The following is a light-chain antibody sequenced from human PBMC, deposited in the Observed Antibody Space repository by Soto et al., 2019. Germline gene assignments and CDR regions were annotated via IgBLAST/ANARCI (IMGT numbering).Light chain of an antibody. CDR1: SNDVGGYNY. CDR3: SSFTGSTTWV. J-gene: IGLJ3*02. V-gene: IGLV2-14*01. CDR2: EVS. Sequence: QSALTQPASLSGSPGQSITMFCTGTSNDVGGYNYVSWYQQHPGKAPKLIIYEVSNRPSGISSRFSGSKSANTASLTISGLQAEVEAEYYCSSFTGSTTWVFGGGTKLTVL.